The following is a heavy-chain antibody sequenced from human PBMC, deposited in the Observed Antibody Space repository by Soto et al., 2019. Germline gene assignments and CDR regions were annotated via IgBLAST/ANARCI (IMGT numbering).Heavy chain of an antibody. CDR2: IKSKTDGGTT. J-gene: IGHJ3*01. CDR3: TTDEEMATITQAFDF. Sequence: PGGSLRLSCAASGFTFSNAWMNWVRQAPGKGLEWVGRIKSKTDGGTTDYAAPVKGRFTISRDDSKNTLYLQMNSLKTEDTAVYYCTTDEEMATITQAFDFWGQGTMVTVSS. D-gene: IGHD5-12*01. CDR1: GFTFSNAW. V-gene: IGHV3-15*07.